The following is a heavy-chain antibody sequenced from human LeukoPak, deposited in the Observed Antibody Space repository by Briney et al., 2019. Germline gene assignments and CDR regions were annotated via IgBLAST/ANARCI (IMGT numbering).Heavy chain of an antibody. CDR3: AKNGYRSGWREH. D-gene: IGHD6-19*01. V-gene: IGHV3-23*01. CDR2: IGISGDNT. J-gene: IGHJ4*02. CDR1: GFTFSNYA. Sequence: PGGSLRLSCAASGFTFSNYAMTWVRQAPGKGLELVSSIGISGDNTYYADSVKGRFTMSRDNSKNTLYLQMNSLRAEDTAVYYCAKNGYRSGWREHWGQGTLVTVSS.